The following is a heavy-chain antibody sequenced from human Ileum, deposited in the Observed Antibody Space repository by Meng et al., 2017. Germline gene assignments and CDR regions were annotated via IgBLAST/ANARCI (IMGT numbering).Heavy chain of an antibody. J-gene: IGHJ4*02. CDR3: AREPPAAAGTGADY. D-gene: IGHD6-13*01. V-gene: IGHV4-31*03. CDR1: GGSISSGGYY. CDR2: IYYSGTT. Sequence: VQLQESGPGLVKPSQTLSLTCTFSGGSISSGGYYWSWIRQHPGKGLEWIGYIYYSGTTYYNPSLKSRVTISVDTSKNQFSLKLSSVTAADTAVYYCAREPPAAAGTGADYWGQGTLVTVSS.